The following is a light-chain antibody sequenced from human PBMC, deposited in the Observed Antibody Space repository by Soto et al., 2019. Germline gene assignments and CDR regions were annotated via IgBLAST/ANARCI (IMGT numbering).Light chain of an antibody. V-gene: IGLV1-44*01. J-gene: IGLJ1*01. CDR1: SSNIGSNT. CDR2: NNN. Sequence: QSVLTQPPSASGTPGQRVTISCSGSSSNIGSNTVNWYQQLPGTAPKLLIYNNNQRPSGVPDRFSGSKSGTSASLAISGLQSEDEADYSCAAWDDSLNALVFGTGTKVTVL. CDR3: AAWDDSLNALV.